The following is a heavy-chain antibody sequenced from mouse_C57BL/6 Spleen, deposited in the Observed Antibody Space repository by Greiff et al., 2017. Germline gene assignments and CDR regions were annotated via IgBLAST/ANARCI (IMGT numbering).Heavy chain of an antibody. J-gene: IGHJ4*01. CDR2: INPNNGGT. V-gene: IGHV1-18*01. D-gene: IGHD2-4*01. CDR1: GYTFTDYN. Sequence: EVQLQQSGPELVKPGASVKIPCKASGYTFTDYNMDWVKQSHGKSLEWIGDINPNNGGTIYNQKFKGKATLTVDKSSSTAYMELRSLTSEDTAVYYCARIDYDDDGYAMDYWGQGTSVTVSS. CDR3: ARIDYDDDGYAMDY.